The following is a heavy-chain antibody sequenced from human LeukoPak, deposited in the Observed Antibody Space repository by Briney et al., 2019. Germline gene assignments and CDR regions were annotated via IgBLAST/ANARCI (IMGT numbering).Heavy chain of an antibody. Sequence: GGSLRLSCAASGFTFSSYSMNWVRQAPGKGLEWVSSISSSSSYIYYADSVKGRFTISRDNAKNSLYLQMNSLRAKDTAVYYCARDRGVVVPAAAKRPFDPWGQGTLVTVSS. CDR1: GFTFSSYS. J-gene: IGHJ5*02. CDR3: ARDRGVVVPAAAKRPFDP. D-gene: IGHD2-2*01. V-gene: IGHV3-21*01. CDR2: ISSSSSYI.